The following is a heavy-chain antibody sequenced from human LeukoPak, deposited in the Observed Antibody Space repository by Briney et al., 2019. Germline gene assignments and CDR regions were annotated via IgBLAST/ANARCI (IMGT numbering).Heavy chain of an antibody. D-gene: IGHD3-3*01. V-gene: IGHV1-46*01. CDR3: ARGYYDFWGGYPNQFDY. J-gene: IGHJ4*02. Sequence: ASVKVSCKASGYTFTSYYMHWVRQAPGQGLEWMRIINPSGGSTSYAQKFQGRVTMTRDTSTSTVYMELSSLRSEDTAVYYCARGYYDFWGGYPNQFDYWGQGTLVTVSS. CDR1: GYTFTSYY. CDR2: INPSGGST.